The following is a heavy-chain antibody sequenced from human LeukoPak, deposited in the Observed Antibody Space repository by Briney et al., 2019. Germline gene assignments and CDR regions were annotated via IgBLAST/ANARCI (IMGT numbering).Heavy chain of an antibody. V-gene: IGHV4-39*01. D-gene: IGHD2-2*01. CDR2: IYYSGST. J-gene: IGHJ2*01. CDR3: ARLPAPIVVVPAAFWYFDL. CDR1: GGSISSSSYY. Sequence: PSETLSLTCTVSGGSISSSSYYWGWIRQPPGKGLEWIGSIYYSGSTYYNPSLKSRVTISVDTSKNQFSLKLSSVTAADTAVYYCARLPAPIVVVPAAFWYFDLWGRGTLVTVSS.